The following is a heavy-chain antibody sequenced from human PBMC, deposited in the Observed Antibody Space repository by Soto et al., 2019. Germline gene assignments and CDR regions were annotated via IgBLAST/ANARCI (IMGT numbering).Heavy chain of an antibody. CDR2: ISAYNGNT. Sequence: GASVKVSCKASGYTFTSYGISWVRQAPGQGLEWMGWISAYNGNTNYAQKLQGRVTMTTDTSTSTAYMELRSLRSDDTAVYYCAREYYDFWSGYPDFDYWGQGTLVTVSS. V-gene: IGHV1-18*01. J-gene: IGHJ4*02. CDR3: AREYYDFWSGYPDFDY. D-gene: IGHD3-3*01. CDR1: GYTFTSYG.